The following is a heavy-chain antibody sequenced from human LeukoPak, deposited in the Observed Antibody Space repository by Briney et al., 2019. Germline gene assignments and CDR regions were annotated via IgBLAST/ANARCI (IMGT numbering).Heavy chain of an antibody. Sequence: GGSLRLSCAASGFTFSSYSMNRVRQAPGKGLEWVSSISSSSSYIYYADSVKGRFTISRDNAKNSLYLQMNSLRAEDTAVYYCARVPSGYNAFDIWGQGTMVTVSS. CDR1: GFTFSSYS. V-gene: IGHV3-21*01. D-gene: IGHD3-22*01. CDR3: ARVPSGYNAFDI. J-gene: IGHJ3*02. CDR2: ISSSSSYI.